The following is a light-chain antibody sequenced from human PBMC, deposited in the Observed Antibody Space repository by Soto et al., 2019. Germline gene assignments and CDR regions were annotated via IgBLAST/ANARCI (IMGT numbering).Light chain of an antibody. CDR2: AAS. Sequence: AIRMTQSPSSLSAPTGDRVTITCRASQGISSYLAWYHQKPGKAPKLLIYAASTLQSGVPSRFSGSGSGTDFTLTISCLQSEDFATYYCQQYYSYLLTFGGGTKVDIK. V-gene: IGKV1-8*01. J-gene: IGKJ4*01. CDR3: QQYYSYLLT. CDR1: QGISSY.